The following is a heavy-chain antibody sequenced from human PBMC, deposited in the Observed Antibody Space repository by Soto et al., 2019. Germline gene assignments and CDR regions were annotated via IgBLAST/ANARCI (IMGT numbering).Heavy chain of an antibody. J-gene: IGHJ4*02. V-gene: IGHV3-21*01. CDR1: GFTFSSYS. Sequence: GGSLRLSCAASGFTFSSYSMNWVRQAPGKGLEWVSSISSSSSYIYYADSVKGRFTISRDNAKNSLYLTMNSLRAEDTAVYSCASDIPQYIAVAGYWGQGTLVPGSS. D-gene: IGHD6-19*01. CDR2: ISSSSSYI. CDR3: ASDIPQYIAVAGY.